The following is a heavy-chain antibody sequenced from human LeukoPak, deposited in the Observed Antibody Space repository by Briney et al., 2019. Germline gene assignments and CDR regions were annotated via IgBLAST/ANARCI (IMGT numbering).Heavy chain of an antibody. CDR3: ARNISALVRGARGNWFDP. J-gene: IGHJ5*02. CDR2: IHYSGASYFYSGST. D-gene: IGHD2-21*01. Sequence: SETLSLTCTVSGDSISNNDYSWGWIRQPPGKGLEWIGSIHYSGASYFYSGSTTYNPSLKSRVTISVDTSKNQFSLMLRSVTAADTATYYCARNISALVRGARGNWFDPWGQGTLVTVSS. V-gene: IGHV4-28*01. CDR1: GDSISNNDYS.